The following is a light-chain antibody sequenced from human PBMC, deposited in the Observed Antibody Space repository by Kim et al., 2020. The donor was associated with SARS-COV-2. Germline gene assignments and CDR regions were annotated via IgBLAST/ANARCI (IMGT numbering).Light chain of an antibody. Sequence: DIQMTQSPFTLSASVGDRVTIACRASQSIGRLLAWYQQKPGKAPKFLLYDASTLESGVPSRFSGSGSGTEFSLTISSLQPDDFATYYCQHYDSYPLWFGGGTKVDIK. CDR1: QSIGRL. CDR2: DAS. V-gene: IGKV1-5*01. CDR3: QHYDSYPLW. J-gene: IGKJ4*02.